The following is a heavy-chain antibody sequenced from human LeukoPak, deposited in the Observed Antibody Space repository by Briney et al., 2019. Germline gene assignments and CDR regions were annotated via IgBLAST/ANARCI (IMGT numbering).Heavy chain of an antibody. V-gene: IGHV3-11*06. Sequence: KPSEPLSLTCTVSGGSISNYYWSWIRQPPGKGLEWVSYISNSNTYTNYADSVKGRFTISRDNAKNSLYLQMNSLRAEDTAVYYCAMSGIIDYWGQGTLVTVSS. CDR1: GGSISNYY. J-gene: IGHJ4*02. CDR2: ISNSNTYT. D-gene: IGHD3-16*01. CDR3: AMSGIIDY.